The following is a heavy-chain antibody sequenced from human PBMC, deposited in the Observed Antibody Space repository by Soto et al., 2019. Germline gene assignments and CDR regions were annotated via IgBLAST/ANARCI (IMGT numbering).Heavy chain of an antibody. Sequence: ASVKVSCKASGYTFTSYYMHSVRQAPGQGLEWMGIINPSGGSTSYAQKFQGRVTMTRDTSTSTVYMELSSLRSEDTAVYYCARDRSGGEYFQHWGQGTLVTVSS. CDR2: INPSGGST. CDR1: GYTFTSYY. D-gene: IGHD2-15*01. J-gene: IGHJ1*01. V-gene: IGHV1-46*01. CDR3: ARDRSGGEYFQH.